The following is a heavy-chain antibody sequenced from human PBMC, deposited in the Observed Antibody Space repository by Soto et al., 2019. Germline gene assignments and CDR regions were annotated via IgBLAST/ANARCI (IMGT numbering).Heavy chain of an antibody. CDR3: ARDEGSSGWYGNFQH. D-gene: IGHD6-19*01. CDR2: ISAYNGNT. V-gene: IGHV1-18*01. J-gene: IGHJ1*01. CDR1: GYTFTSYG. Sequence: ASVKVSCKASGYTFTSYGISWVRQAPGQGLEWMGWISAYNGNTNYAQKLQGRVTMTTDTSTSTAYMELSSLRSEDTAVYYCARDEGSSGWYGNFQHWGQGTLVTVSS.